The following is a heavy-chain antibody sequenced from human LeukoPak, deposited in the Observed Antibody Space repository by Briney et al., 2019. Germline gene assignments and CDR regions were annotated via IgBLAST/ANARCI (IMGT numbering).Heavy chain of an antibody. CDR2: IYTSGST. CDR3: ARGFYGAGSHFDY. V-gene: IGHV4-4*07. J-gene: IGHJ4*02. CDR1: GGSISSYY. Sequence: PSETLSLTCTVSGGSISSYYWSWIRQPAGKGLEWIGRIYTSGSTNYNPSLKSRVTISVDMSKNQLSLRLTSVTAADTAVYYCARGFYGAGSHFDYWGQGTLVTVSS. D-gene: IGHD3-10*01.